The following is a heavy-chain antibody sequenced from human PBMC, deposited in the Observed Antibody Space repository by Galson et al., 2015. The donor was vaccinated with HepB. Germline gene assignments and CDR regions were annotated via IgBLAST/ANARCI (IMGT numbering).Heavy chain of an antibody. D-gene: IGHD1-14*01. V-gene: IGHV3-11*06. CDR3: ARDETGGPLGWFDP. Sequence: SLRLSCAASGFTFSDYYMSWIRQAPGKGLEWVSYISSSSSYTNYADSVKGRFTISGDNAKNSLYLQMNSLRAEDTAVYYCARDETGGPLGWFDPWGQGTLVTVSS. J-gene: IGHJ5*02. CDR2: ISSSSSYT. CDR1: GFTFSDYY.